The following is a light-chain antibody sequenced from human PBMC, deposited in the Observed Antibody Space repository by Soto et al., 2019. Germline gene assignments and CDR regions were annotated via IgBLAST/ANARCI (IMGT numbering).Light chain of an antibody. V-gene: IGKV3-20*01. CDR3: QQYGSSL. CDR2: GAS. CDR1: QSVSSSY. Sequence: EIVLTQSPGTLSLSPGERATLSCRASQSVSSSYLAWYQQKPGQAPRPLIYGASSRATGIPDRFSGSGSGTDFTLTISRLEPEDFAVYYCQQYGSSLFGGGTKV. J-gene: IGKJ4*01.